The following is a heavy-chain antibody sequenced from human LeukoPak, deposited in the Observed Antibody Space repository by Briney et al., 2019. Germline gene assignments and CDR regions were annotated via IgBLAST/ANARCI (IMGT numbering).Heavy chain of an antibody. V-gene: IGHV1-18*01. CDR3: ARGYYDSSGYYFRRLYYFDY. Sequence: ASVKVSCKASGYTFTSYGISWVRQAPGQGLEWMGWISAYNGNTNYAQKLQGRVTMTTDTSTSTAYMELRSLRSDDTAVYYCARGYYDSSGYYFRRLYYFDYWGQGTLVTVSS. J-gene: IGHJ4*02. CDR1: GYTFTSYG. CDR2: ISAYNGNT. D-gene: IGHD3-22*01.